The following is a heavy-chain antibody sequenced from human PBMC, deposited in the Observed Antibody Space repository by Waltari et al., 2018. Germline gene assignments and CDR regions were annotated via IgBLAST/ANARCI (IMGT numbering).Heavy chain of an antibody. CDR2: IYHSGST. J-gene: IGHJ3*02. V-gene: IGHV4-4*02. Sequence: QVQLQESGPGLVKPSGTLSLTCAVSGGSISSSNWWSWVRQPPGKGLEWIGEIYHSGSTNYNPSRKSRVTISVDTSKNQFALKLSSVTAADTAVYYCARVRPELRGFGAFDIWGQGTMVTVSS. CDR1: GGSISSSNW. D-gene: IGHD1-26*01. CDR3: ARVRPELRGFGAFDI.